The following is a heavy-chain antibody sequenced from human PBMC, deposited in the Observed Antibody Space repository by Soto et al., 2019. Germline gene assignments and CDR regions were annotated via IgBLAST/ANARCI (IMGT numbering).Heavy chain of an antibody. V-gene: IGHV3-48*02. CDR3: VRDNRLRSFDWPRFDP. CDR1: GFTFSHYN. CDR2: IGAGSSPT. Sequence: VGSLRLSCTASGFTFSHYNMNWVRQTPGQGLEWVSYIGAGSSPTYYADSVKGRFTISRDNAQNSLFLQMNSLRDEDTAVYYCVRDNRLRSFDWPRFDPWGQGTLVTVSS. J-gene: IGHJ5*02. D-gene: IGHD3-9*01.